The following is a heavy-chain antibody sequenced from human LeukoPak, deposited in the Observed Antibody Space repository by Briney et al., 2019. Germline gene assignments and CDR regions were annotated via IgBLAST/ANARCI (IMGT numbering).Heavy chain of an antibody. D-gene: IGHD6-19*01. Sequence: PSQTLSLTCTVSGGSISSGGYYWSWIRQHPGKGLEWIGYIYYSGSTYHNPSLKSRVTISVDTTKNQFSLKLSSVTAADTAVYYCARYSSGPPGLRANWSYPWGQGTLVTVSS. CDR2: IYYSGST. V-gene: IGHV4-31*03. J-gene: IGHJ5*02. CDR1: GGSISSGGYY. CDR3: ARYSSGPPGLRANWSYP.